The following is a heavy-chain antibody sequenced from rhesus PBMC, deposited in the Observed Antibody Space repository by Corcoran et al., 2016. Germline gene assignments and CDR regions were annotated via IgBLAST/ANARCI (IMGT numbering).Heavy chain of an antibody. V-gene: IGHV4-127*01. D-gene: IGHD2-21*01. CDR3: ARGGVVATAYFDY. J-gene: IGHJ4*01. CDR2: IGGSSGST. CDR1: GYSISSGYG. Sequence: QVQLQESGPGLVKPSETLSLTCAVSGYSISSGYGWSWIRQPPGKGLEWIGYIGGSSGSTNYNPSLKSRVTISKDTSKNQFSLKLSSVTAADTAVYYGARGGVVATAYFDYWGQGVLVTVSS.